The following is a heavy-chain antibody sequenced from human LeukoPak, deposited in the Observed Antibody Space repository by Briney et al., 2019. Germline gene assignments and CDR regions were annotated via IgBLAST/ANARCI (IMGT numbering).Heavy chain of an antibody. CDR2: ISYDGSNK. J-gene: IGHJ6*03. V-gene: IGHV3-30*04. CDR3: ARDPSRGSSSGHYYYYYMDV. CDR1: GFTFSSYA. Sequence: GSLRLSCAASGFTFSSYAMHWVRQAPGKGLEWVAVISYDGSNKYYADSVKGGFTISRDNSKNTLYLQMNRVRAEDTAVHYCARDPSRGSSSGHYYYYYMDVWGKGTTVTVPS. D-gene: IGHD6-6*01.